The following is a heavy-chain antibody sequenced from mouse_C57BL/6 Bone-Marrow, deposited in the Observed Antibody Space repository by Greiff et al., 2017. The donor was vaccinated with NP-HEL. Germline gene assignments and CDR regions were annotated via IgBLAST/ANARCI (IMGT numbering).Heavy chain of an antibody. CDR2: IHPNSGST. J-gene: IGHJ4*01. V-gene: IGHV1-64*01. D-gene: IGHD2-5*01. Sequence: QVQLKQPGAELVKPGASVKLSCKASGYTFTSYWMHWVKQRPGQGLEWIGMIHPNSGSTNYNEKFKSKATLTVDKSSSTAYMQLSSLTSEDSAVYYCAAYYSNYERGYAMDYWGQGTSVTVSS. CDR1: GYTFTSYW. CDR3: AAYYSNYERGYAMDY.